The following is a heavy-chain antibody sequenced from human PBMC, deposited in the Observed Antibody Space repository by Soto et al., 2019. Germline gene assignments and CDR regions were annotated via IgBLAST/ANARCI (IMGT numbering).Heavy chain of an antibody. CDR2: ISYDGSNK. D-gene: IGHD3-22*01. Sequence: QVQLVESGGGVVQPGRSLRLSCAASGFTFSSYAMHWVRQAPGKGLEWVAVISYDGSNKYYADSVKGRFTISRDNSQKTLYQEMISLRAEDTAAYYCASDPGYSPSGGQENLVTDSS. CDR3: ASDPGYSPS. V-gene: IGHV3-30-3*01. J-gene: IGHJ4*02. CDR1: GFTFSSYA.